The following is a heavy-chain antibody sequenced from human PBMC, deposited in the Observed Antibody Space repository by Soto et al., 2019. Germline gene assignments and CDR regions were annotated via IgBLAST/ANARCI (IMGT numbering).Heavy chain of an antibody. CDR2: IWYDGSNK. CDR3: ARDYLRYCSSTSCYAAGV. D-gene: IGHD2-2*01. V-gene: IGHV3-33*01. Sequence: GGSLRLSCAASGFTFSSYGMHWVRQAPGKGLEWVAVIWYDGSNKYYADSVKGRFTISRDNSKNTLYLQMNSLRAEDTAVYYCARDYLRYCSSTSCYAAGVWGKGTTVTVSS. J-gene: IGHJ6*04. CDR1: GFTFSSYG.